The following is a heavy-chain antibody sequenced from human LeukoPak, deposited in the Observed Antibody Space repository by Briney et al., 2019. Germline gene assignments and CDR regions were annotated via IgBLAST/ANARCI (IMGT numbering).Heavy chain of an antibody. V-gene: IGHV4-39*07. J-gene: IGHJ4*02. D-gene: IGHD6-6*01. CDR1: GGSISSSSYY. CDR3: AREDASSFRYFDY. CDR2: MYYSGST. Sequence: SETLSLTCTVSGGSISSSSYYWGWIRQPPGKGLEWIGSMYYSGSTYYNPSLKSRVTISVDTSKNQFSLKLSSVTAADTAVYYCAREDASSFRYFDYWGQGTLVTVSS.